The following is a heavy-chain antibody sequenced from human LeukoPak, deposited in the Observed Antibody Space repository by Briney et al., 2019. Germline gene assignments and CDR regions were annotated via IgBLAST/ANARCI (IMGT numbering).Heavy chain of an antibody. CDR3: VSFYETY. CDR1: GFTFSNYW. V-gene: IGHV3-74*01. J-gene: IGHJ4*02. Sequence: GGSLRLSCAASGFTFSNYWMHWVRQAPGKGLVWVSHINSDGSWTSYADSVKGRFTVSKDNAKNTVYLQMNSLRAEDTAVYYCVSFYETYWGRGTLVTVSS. D-gene: IGHD2/OR15-2a*01. CDR2: INSDGSWT.